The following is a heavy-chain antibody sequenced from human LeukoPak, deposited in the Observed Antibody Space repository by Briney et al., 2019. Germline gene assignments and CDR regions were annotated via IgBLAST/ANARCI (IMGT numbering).Heavy chain of an antibody. CDR3: ARVHSHRLERLEYFDY. V-gene: IGHV3-48*03. CDR1: GFTFSSYE. Sequence: GGSLRLSCAASGFTFSSYEMNWVRQAPGKGLEWVSYISSSGSTIYYADSVKGRFTISRDNAKNSLYLQMNSLRAEGTAVYYCARVHSHRLERLEYFDYWGQGTLVTVSS. J-gene: IGHJ4*02. CDR2: ISSSGSTI. D-gene: IGHD1-1*01.